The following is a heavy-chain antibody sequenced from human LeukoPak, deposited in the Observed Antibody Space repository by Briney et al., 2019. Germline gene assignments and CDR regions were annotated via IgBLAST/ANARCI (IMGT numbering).Heavy chain of an antibody. Sequence: PGGSLRLSCAASEFSVGSNYMTWVRQAPGKGLEWVSLIYSGGSTYYADSVKGRFTISRDNSKNTLYLQMNSLRVEDTAVYYCASAGGSSGTFDFWGQGTLVTVSS. J-gene: IGHJ4*02. V-gene: IGHV3-66*01. D-gene: IGHD6-19*01. CDR1: EFSVGSNY. CDR3: ASAGGSSGTFDF. CDR2: IYSGGST.